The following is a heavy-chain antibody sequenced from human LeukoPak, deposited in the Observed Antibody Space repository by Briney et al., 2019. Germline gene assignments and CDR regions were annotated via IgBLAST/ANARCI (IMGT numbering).Heavy chain of an antibody. J-gene: IGHJ5*02. CDR1: GFIFKNYG. CDR2: IWYDGSKE. Sequence: GRSLRLSCAASGFIFKNYGFHWVRQAPGKGLGWVAVIWYDGSKEYYGDSVKGRFTISRDNSKNTVYLQMDSLRNEDTAVYYCAREGFDPWGQGTLVTVSS. V-gene: IGHV3-33*01. CDR3: AREGFDP.